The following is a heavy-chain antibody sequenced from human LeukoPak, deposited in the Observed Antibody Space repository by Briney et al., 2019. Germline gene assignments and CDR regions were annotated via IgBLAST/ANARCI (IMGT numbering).Heavy chain of an antibody. CDR2: IYYSGST. J-gene: IGHJ4*02. CDR3: ARGLILVSGTFDY. V-gene: IGHV4-59*01. CDR1: GGSISSYY. D-gene: IGHD6-19*01. Sequence: SETLSLTCTVSGGSISSYYWSWIRQPRGKGLEWIGYIYYSGSTNYNPSLKSRVTISVDTSENQFSLKLSSVTAADTAVYYCARGLILVSGTFDYWGQGTLVTVSS.